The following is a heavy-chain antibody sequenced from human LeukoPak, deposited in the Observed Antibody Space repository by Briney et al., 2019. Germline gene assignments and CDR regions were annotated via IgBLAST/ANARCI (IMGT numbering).Heavy chain of an antibody. CDR3: ARHMKAAAGPSNFEY. Sequence: GESLKISCKGSGYSFSNYWNGWVRQMPGKGLEWMGINWPGDSDTKYSPSFQGQVTISADKSISTAYLQWSSLKASDTAMYYCARHMKAAAGPSNFEYWGQGTLVTVSS. CDR2: NWPGDSDT. J-gene: IGHJ4*02. CDR1: GYSFSNYW. V-gene: IGHV5-51*01. D-gene: IGHD6-25*01.